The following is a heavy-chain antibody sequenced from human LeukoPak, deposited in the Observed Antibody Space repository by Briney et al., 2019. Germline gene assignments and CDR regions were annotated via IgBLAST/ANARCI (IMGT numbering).Heavy chain of an antibody. D-gene: IGHD6-19*01. CDR2: ISGGSSTI. J-gene: IGHJ4*02. CDR1: GFTLSSYS. Sequence: QSGGSLRLSCAASGFTLSSYSMNWVRQAPGKGLEWVSYISGGSSTIYYADSVKGRFTVSRDNAKNSLYLLMDTLRAEDTAVYYCARVGSNQWLDYWGQGTLVTASS. V-gene: IGHV3-48*01. CDR3: ARVGSNQWLDY.